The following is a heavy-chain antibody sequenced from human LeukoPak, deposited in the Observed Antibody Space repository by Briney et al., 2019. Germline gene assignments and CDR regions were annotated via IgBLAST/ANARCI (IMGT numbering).Heavy chain of an antibody. CDR1: GFTFTSST. CDR3: AKDICFLGC. CDR2: VSASGANT. V-gene: IGHV3-23*01. Sequence: PGGSLRLSCAASGFTFTSSTMSWVRQAPEKGLEWASGVSASGANTYYADSVKGRFTISRDNSKRTLFLQMDSLRAEDTALYYCAKDICFLGCWGQGTLVTVSS. J-gene: IGHJ4*02. D-gene: IGHD3-16*01.